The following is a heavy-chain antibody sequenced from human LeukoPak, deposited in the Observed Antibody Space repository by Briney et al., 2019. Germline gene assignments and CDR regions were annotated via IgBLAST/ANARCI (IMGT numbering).Heavy chain of an antibody. CDR3: AKEWLVPQYYYGMDV. V-gene: IGHV3-30*18. CDR1: GFTFSSYA. J-gene: IGHJ6*02. D-gene: IGHD5-12*01. CDR2: ISYDGSNK. Sequence: PTGGSLRLSCAASGFTFSSYAMHWVRQAPGKGLEWVAVISYDGSNKYYADSVKGRFTISRDNSKNTLYLQMNSLRAEDTAVYYCAKEWLVPQYYYGMDVWGQGTTVTVSS.